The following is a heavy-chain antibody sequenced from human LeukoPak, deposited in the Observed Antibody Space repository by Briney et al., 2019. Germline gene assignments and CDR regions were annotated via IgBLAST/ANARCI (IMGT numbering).Heavy chain of an antibody. J-gene: IGHJ4*02. Sequence: PSETLSLTCAVYGGSFSGYYWSWIRQPPGKGLEWIGEINHSGSTNYNPSLKSRVTISVDTSKNQFSLKLSSVTAADTAVYYCASLMKFPYSGNSYWGQGTLVTVSS. CDR3: ASLMKFPYSGNSY. D-gene: IGHD4-23*01. V-gene: IGHV4-34*01. CDR1: GGSFSGYY. CDR2: INHSGST.